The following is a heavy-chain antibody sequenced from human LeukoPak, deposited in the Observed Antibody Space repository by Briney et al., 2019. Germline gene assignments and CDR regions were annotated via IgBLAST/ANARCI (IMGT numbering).Heavy chain of an antibody. CDR1: GFTFSNSW. CDR2: IKRKTDGGTT. V-gene: IGHV3-15*01. CDR3: TTDPSVLVVGY. D-gene: IGHD2-15*01. Sequence: GWSLRLSCASLGFTFSNSWMNWVRQVPGKGLEWVGRIKRKTDGGTTEYAAPVQGRFTISRDDSTNTLYLQMNSLKTEDTAVYYCTTDPSVLVVGYWGQGTLVTVSS. J-gene: IGHJ4*02.